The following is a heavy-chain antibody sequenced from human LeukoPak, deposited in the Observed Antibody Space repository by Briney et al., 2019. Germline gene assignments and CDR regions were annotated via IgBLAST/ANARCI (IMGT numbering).Heavy chain of an antibody. CDR2: INHSGST. J-gene: IGHJ5*02. D-gene: IGHD3-3*01. CDR1: GGSFSGYY. Sequence: SETLSLTCAVYGGSFSGYYWSWIRQPPGKGLEWIGEINHSGSTNYNPSLKSRVTISVDTSKNQFSLKPSSVTAADTAVYYCARGRNTIFGVVIDNWFDPWGQGTLVTVSS. CDR3: ARGRNTIFGVVIDNWFDP. V-gene: IGHV4-34*01.